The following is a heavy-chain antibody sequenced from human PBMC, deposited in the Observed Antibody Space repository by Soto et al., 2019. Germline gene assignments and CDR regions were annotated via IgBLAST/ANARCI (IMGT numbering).Heavy chain of an antibody. CDR1: GFTVSSNY. D-gene: IGHD3-10*01. Sequence: PGGSLRLSXAASGFTVSSNYMSWVRQAPGKGLEWVSVIYSDGTTYYADSVKGRFTISRDNSKNMLYLQMNSLRAEDTAVYYCARDRSGSSGYYGMDVWGQGTTVTVS. CDR2: IYSDGTT. J-gene: IGHJ6*02. CDR3: ARDRSGSSGYYGMDV. V-gene: IGHV3-53*01.